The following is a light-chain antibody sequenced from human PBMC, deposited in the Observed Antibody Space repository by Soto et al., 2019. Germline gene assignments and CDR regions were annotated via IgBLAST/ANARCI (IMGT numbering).Light chain of an antibody. Sequence: DIQMTQSPSTLSASVGDRVTITCRASQSISSWLAWYQQKPGKAPKLLIYKASSSESGVPSRFSGSGSGTEFTITISSLQPDDFATYYCQHYNSYGTFGQGTKVDIK. CDR2: KAS. J-gene: IGKJ1*01. V-gene: IGKV1-5*03. CDR1: QSISSW. CDR3: QHYNSYGT.